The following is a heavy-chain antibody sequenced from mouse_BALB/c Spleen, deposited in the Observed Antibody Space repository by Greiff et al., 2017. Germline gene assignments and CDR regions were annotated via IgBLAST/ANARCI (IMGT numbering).Heavy chain of an antibody. J-gene: IGHJ4*01. CDR1: GFTFSSYA. CDR3: ARVEVRGGAMDY. Sequence: EVQLVESGGGLVKPGGSLKLSCAASGFTFSSYAMSWVRQTPEKRLEWVASISSGGSTYYPDSVKGRFTISRDNARNILYLQMSSLRSEDTAMYYCARVEVRGGAMDYWGQGTSVTVSS. D-gene: IGHD2-14*01. CDR2: ISSGGST. V-gene: IGHV5-6-5*01.